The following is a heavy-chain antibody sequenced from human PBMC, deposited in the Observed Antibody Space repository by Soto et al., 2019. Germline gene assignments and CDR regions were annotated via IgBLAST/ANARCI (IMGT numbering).Heavy chain of an antibody. V-gene: IGHV4-59*01. Sequence: PSETLSLTCTVSGGSISSYYWSWIRQPPGKGLEWIGYMYNTGSTIYNPSLKSRVTISVDTSKNQFSLKLNSVTAADTAVYYCVRDLWGYCGADCYPLDVWGQGTTVTVS. CDR2: MYNTGST. J-gene: IGHJ6*02. CDR3: VRDLWGYCGADCYPLDV. CDR1: GGSISSYY. D-gene: IGHD2-21*02.